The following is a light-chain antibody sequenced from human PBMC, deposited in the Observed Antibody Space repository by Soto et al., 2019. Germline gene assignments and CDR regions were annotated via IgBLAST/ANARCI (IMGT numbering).Light chain of an antibody. CDR2: GES. V-gene: IGKV3-20*01. J-gene: IGKJ2*01. Sequence: EVVLTQSPGTLSLSPGERATLSCRASQTVSSGYLAWYQQKPGKAPSLLIHGESRRATGIPDRFSGSGSGTDFSLTISRLEAEDFAVYCCQQYDRSPYTFGQGTKLEIK. CDR3: QQYDRSPYT. CDR1: QTVSSGY.